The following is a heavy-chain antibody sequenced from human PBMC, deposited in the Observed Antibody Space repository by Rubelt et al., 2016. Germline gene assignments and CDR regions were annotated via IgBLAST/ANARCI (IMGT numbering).Heavy chain of an antibody. CDR3: AKAAISSWGYFDY. V-gene: IGHV3-30*04. CDR2: ISYDGSNK. CDR1: GFTFSSYA. D-gene: IGHD6-13*01. J-gene: IGHJ4*02. Sequence: VESGGGVVQPGRSLRLSCAASGFTFSSYAMHWVRQAPGKGLEWVAVISYDGSNKYYADSVKGRFTISRDNSKNTLYLQMNSLTAEDTAVYYCAKAAISSWGYFDYWGQGTLVTVSS.